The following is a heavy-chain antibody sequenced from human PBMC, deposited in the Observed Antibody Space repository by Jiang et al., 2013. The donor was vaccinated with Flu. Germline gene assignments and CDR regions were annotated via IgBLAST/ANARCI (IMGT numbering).Heavy chain of an antibody. Sequence: LIQPGGSLRLSCAVSGFTFSSFAMIWVRQAPGKGLECVSTISAGGGSTYYADSVKGRFTISRDNSKNTLYLQMNSLRAEDTAVYYCAKLVQMSTVSDFWGQGTLVTVSS. J-gene: IGHJ4*02. D-gene: IGHD5-24*01. CDR2: ISAGGGST. CDR3: AKLVQMSTVSDF. V-gene: IGHV3-23*01. CDR1: GFTFSSFA.